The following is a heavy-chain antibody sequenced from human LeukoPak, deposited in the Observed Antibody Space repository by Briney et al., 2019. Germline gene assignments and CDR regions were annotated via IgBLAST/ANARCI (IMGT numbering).Heavy chain of an antibody. CDR2: ISYDGSNK. Sequence: GGSLRLSCAASGFTFSSCAMLWVRQAPGKGLEWVAVISYDGSNKYYADSVKGRFTISRDNSKNTLYLRMNSLRAEDTAVYYCAREYSSSRYYYYGTDVWGQGTTVTVSS. CDR3: AREYSSSRYYYYGTDV. D-gene: IGHD6-6*01. CDR1: GFTFSSCA. V-gene: IGHV3-30-3*01. J-gene: IGHJ6*02.